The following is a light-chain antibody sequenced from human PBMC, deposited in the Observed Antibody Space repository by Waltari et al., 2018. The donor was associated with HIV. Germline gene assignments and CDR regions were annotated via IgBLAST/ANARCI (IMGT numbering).Light chain of an antibody. V-gene: IGLV2-14*01. Sequence: QSALTQPAPVSRSPGQSITISCTGTSSDAGGYNSVSWYQQHPGKAPKLMIYEVSNRPSGVSNRFSGSKSGNTASLTISGLQAEDEADYYCSSYTSSSTVVFGGGTKLTVL. CDR3: SSYTSSSTVV. CDR2: EVS. J-gene: IGLJ2*01. CDR1: SSDAGGYNS.